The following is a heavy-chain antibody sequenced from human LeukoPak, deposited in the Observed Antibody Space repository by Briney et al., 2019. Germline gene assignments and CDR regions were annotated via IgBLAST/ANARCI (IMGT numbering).Heavy chain of an antibody. Sequence: SETLSLTCTVSGGSISSYYWSWIRQPPGKGLEWIGYIYYSGSTNYNPSLKSRVTISVDTSKNQFSLKLSSVAAADTAVYYCAREHYDILTGLYIDAFDIWGPGTRVTVSS. CDR3: AREHYDILTGLYIDAFDI. CDR2: IYYSGST. J-gene: IGHJ3*02. V-gene: IGHV4-59*01. D-gene: IGHD3-9*01. CDR1: GGSISSYY.